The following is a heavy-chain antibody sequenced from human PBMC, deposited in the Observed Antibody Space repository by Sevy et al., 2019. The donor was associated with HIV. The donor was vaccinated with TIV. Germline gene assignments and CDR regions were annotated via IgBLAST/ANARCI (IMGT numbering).Heavy chain of an antibody. V-gene: IGHV4-38-2*02. CDR1: GYSISSGYY. D-gene: IGHD4-17*01. J-gene: IGHJ4*02. CDR2: IYHSGST. CDR3: ARGMTTVTSPYYFDY. Sequence: SETLSLTCTVSGYSISSGYYWGWIRQPPGKGLEWIGSIYHSGSTYYNPSPKSRVTISVDTSKNQFSLKLSSVTAADTAVYYCARGMTTVTSPYYFDYWGQGTLVTVSS.